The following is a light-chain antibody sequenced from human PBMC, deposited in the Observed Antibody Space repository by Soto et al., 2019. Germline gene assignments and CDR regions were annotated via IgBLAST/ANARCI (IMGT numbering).Light chain of an antibody. V-gene: IGLV2-14*03. CDR2: DVS. CDR3: TSYTSTSPHVV. CDR1: SSDVGGYNY. J-gene: IGLJ2*01. Sequence: QSVLTQPASVSGSPGQSITISCTGTSSDVGGYNYVSWYQHHPGKAPKLMIYDVSDRPSGVSNRFSGSKSGNTASLTISGLQAEDEADYYCTSYTSTSPHVVFGGGTQLTVL.